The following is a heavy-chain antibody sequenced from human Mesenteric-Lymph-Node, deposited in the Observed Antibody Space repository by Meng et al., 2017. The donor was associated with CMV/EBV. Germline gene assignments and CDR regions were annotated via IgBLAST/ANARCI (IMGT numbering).Heavy chain of an antibody. D-gene: IGHD4-23*01. Sequence: ASVKVSCKASGYTFTSYDINWVRQATGQGLEWMGWMNPNSGNTGYAQKFQGRVTITRNTSISTAYMELSSLRSEDTAVYYCASLSGMVVTPLLVGHAFDIWGQGTMVTVSS. CDR2: MNPNSGNT. J-gene: IGHJ3*02. CDR1: GYTFTSYD. CDR3: ASLSGMVVTPLLVGHAFDI. V-gene: IGHV1-8*03.